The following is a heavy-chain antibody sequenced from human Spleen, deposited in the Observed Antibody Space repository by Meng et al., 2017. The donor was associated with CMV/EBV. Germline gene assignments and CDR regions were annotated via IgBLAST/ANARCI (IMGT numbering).Heavy chain of an antibody. D-gene: IGHD5-18*01. CDR2: IYYSGNT. V-gene: IGHV4-39*07. Sequence: SETLSLTCTVSGGSISSRSDYWGWIRQPPGKGPEWIGSIYYSGNTHYKPSLKSRATISVDTSKNQFSLKLSSVTAADTAVYYCARSGHTAMVMDYWGQGTLVTVSS. CDR3: ARSGHTAMVMDY. J-gene: IGHJ4*02. CDR1: GGSISSRSDY.